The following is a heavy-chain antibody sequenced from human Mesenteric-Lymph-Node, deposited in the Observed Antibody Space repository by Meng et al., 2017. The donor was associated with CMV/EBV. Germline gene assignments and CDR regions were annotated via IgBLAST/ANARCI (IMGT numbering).Heavy chain of an antibody. Sequence: ASVKVSCKASGYSFTNYYMHWVRQAPGQGLEWMGIINPSGGATSYAQKFQGRVTMTRDTSTSTVYMELSSLRSEDTAVYYCATYYGGPKSGMDAWGQGTTVTVSS. CDR3: ATYYGGPKSGMDA. J-gene: IGHJ6*02. V-gene: IGHV1-46*01. D-gene: IGHD3-10*01. CDR2: INPSGGAT. CDR1: GYSFTNYY.